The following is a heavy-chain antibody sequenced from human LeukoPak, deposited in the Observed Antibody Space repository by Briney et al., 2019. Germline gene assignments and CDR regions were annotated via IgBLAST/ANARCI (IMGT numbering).Heavy chain of an antibody. J-gene: IGHJ2*01. D-gene: IGHD3-22*01. CDR2: MSGSGGST. V-gene: IGHV3-23*01. Sequence: SGGSLRLSCAASGFTFSIYGMSWVRQAPGRGLEWVSAMSGSGGSTYYVDSVKGRFTISRDNSKNTLYLQMNSLRAEDTAVYYCAKDGYYDSSAYYYVRYFDLWGRGTLVTVSS. CDR3: AKDGYYDSSAYYYVRYFDL. CDR1: GFTFSIYG.